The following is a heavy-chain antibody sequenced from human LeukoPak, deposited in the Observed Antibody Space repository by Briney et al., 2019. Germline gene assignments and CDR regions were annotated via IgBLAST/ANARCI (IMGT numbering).Heavy chain of an antibody. CDR2: FYNSGGS. J-gene: IGHJ4*02. V-gene: IGHV4-59*01. CDR3: TRGAGWLIDY. CDR1: DDSISDYY. Sequence: SETLSLTCTVSDDSISDYYRGWIRQPPGKGLEWIGYFYNSGGSTYNPSLKSRVTISADTSKNHFSLKLNSVTTADTAVYYCTRGAGWLIDYWGQGILVTVSS. D-gene: IGHD3-16*01.